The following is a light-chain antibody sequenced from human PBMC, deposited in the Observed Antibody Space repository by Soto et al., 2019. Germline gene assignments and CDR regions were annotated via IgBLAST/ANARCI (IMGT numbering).Light chain of an antibody. CDR3: GLYTLSDTVI. CDR1: SEVGSYSR. CDR2: DVT. J-gene: IGLJ2*01. V-gene: IGLV2-18*01. Sequence: QSALTQPPSVSGSPGHSVTISCTGTSEVGSYSRVSWYQQSPGTSPKLLIYDVTKRPLGVSDRFSGSKSGNTASLTISGLHTDDEADYYCGLYTLSDTVILGGGTKLTVL.